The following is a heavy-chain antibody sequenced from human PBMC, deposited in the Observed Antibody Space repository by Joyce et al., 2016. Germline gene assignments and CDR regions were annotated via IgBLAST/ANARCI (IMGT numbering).Heavy chain of an antibody. J-gene: IGHJ3*02. V-gene: IGHV5-10-1*03. CDR2: SDPSDPYT. D-gene: IGHD4-23*01. CDR3: ASLLTPHDAFDI. CDR1: GHSFTSYW. Sequence: EVQLVQSGAEVKKPGESLRISCKGSGHSFTSYWINWVRQMPGKGLEWRGSSDPSDPYTHYSPSFQGHVTISADKSISTAYLQWSSLKASDTAMYYCASLLTPHDAFDIWGQGTMVTVSS.